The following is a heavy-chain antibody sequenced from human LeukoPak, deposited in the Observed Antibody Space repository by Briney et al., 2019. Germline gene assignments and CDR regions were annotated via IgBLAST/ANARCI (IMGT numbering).Heavy chain of an antibody. D-gene: IGHD2-8*02. CDR3: AKALVYYYGVDV. J-gene: IGHJ6*01. V-gene: IGHV3-43*02. Sequence: PGGSLRLSCAASGFTFDDYAMHWVRQVPGKGLEWVSLISGDGVTTYYADSVKGRFTISRDSSKNSLYLQMNSLRTEDTALYYCAKALVYYYGVDVWGQGTPVTVSS. CDR1: GFTFDDYA. CDR2: ISGDGVTT.